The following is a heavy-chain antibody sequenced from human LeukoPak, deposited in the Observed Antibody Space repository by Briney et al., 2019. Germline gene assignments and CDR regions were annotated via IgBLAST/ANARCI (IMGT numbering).Heavy chain of an antibody. CDR2: ISGNGRDT. J-gene: IGHJ4*03. D-gene: IGHD5-24*01. V-gene: IGHV3-23*01. CDR3: TKDKEVATIGGYFDS. Sequence: PGGSLRLSCAGSGFTFSRYAMNWVRQSAGKGVDWVSSISGNGRDTYYAGSVKGRFTISTDTPGNTLYLQLTSLGVDDTATYYCTKDKEVATIGGYFDSWGQGTRVTVSS. CDR1: GFTFSRYA.